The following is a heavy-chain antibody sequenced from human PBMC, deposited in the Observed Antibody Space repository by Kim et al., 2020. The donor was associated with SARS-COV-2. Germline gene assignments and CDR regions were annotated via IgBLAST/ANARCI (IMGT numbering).Heavy chain of an antibody. Sequence: ASVKVSCKASGYTFTNYDLTWVRQAPGQGLEWMGCVNTFNGDTKYAQNLQGRVTMTTDTSTTTAYMELRSLRSDDTAVYYCARDRCTXXKDXXXXSRXXLXHWGQGXXXXVSS. J-gene: IGHJ4*02. D-gene: IGHD3-16*02. V-gene: IGHV1-18*04. CDR2: VNTFNGDT. CDR3: ARDRCTXXKDXXXXSRXXLXH. CDR1: GYTFTNYD.